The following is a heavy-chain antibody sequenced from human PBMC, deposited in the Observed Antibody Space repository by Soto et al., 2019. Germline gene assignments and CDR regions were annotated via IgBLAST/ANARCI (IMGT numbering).Heavy chain of an antibody. CDR3: VKDESINWYSGHFRH. CDR2: INWNSGSI. V-gene: IGHV3-9*01. D-gene: IGHD6-13*01. Sequence: EVQLVESGGALVQPGRSLRLSCAASGFPFDDYAMHWVRQVPGKGLEWVSGINWNSGSIGYADSVKGRFAISRDNAKNSLHLQMNSLRAEDTAFYYCVKDESINWYSGHFRHWGQGTLVTVSS. CDR1: GFPFDDYA. J-gene: IGHJ1*01.